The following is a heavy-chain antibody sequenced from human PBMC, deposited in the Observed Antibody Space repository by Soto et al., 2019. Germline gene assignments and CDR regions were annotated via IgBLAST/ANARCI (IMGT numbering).Heavy chain of an antibody. V-gene: IGHV1-18*01. J-gene: IGHJ4*02. CDR2: ISAYNGNT. CDR1: GYTFTSYG. D-gene: IGHD2-15*01. CDR3: ARDRRSGGSCCLADY. Sequence: QVQLVQSGAEVKKPGASVKVSCKASGYTFTSYGISWVRQAPGQGLEWMGWISAYNGNTNYAQKLQGRVTMTTDTSTSTAYMELRSLRSADTAVYYCARDRRSGGSCCLADYWGQGTLVTVSS.